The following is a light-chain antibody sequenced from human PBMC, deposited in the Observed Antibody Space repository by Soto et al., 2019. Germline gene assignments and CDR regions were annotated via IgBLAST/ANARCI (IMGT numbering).Light chain of an antibody. CDR3: QHYNSYSEA. J-gene: IGKJ1*01. Sequence: IQMTQSPSTLSGSVGDRVTITCRASQTISSWLAWYQQKPGKASKLLIYKASTLKSGVPSRFSGSGSGTEFTLTISSLQPDDFATYCCQHYNSYSEAFGQGTKVDIK. CDR1: QTISSW. CDR2: KAS. V-gene: IGKV1-5*03.